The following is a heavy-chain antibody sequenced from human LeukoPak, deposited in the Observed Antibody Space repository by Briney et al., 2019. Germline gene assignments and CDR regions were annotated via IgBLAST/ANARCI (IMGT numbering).Heavy chain of an antibody. Sequence: GGSLRLSCAASGFTFSSYSMNWVRQAPGKRLEWVSAISSSGGSTYYADSVKGRFTISRDNSKNTLYLQMNSLRAEDTAVYYCASLRDPYSGSWYDYWGQGTLVTVSS. V-gene: IGHV3-23*01. CDR2: ISSSGGST. CDR1: GFTFSSYS. D-gene: IGHD6-13*01. J-gene: IGHJ4*02. CDR3: ASLRDPYSGSWYDY.